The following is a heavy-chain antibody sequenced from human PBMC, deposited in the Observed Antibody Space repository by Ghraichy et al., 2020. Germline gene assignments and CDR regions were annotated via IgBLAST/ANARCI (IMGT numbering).Heavy chain of an antibody. Sequence: LSLTCAASGLTFHNYAMNWVRQSSGKGLEWVAVISYDGSSKQYLESVKGRFTISRDNSEKTVSLQMNSLKSEDTAVYYCARGIFRSFDWFLFEGADYWGQGNLVTVSS. CDR1: GLTFHNYA. CDR3: ARGIFRSFDWFLFEGADY. V-gene: IGHV3-30-3*01. J-gene: IGHJ4*02. CDR2: ISYDGSSK. D-gene: IGHD3-9*01.